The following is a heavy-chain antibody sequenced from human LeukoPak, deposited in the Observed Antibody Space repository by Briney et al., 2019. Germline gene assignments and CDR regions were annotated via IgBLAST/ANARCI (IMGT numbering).Heavy chain of an antibody. J-gene: IGHJ3*02. D-gene: IGHD6-13*01. CDR1: GGSISSYY. Sequence: SETLSLTCTVSGGSISSYYWSWIRQPPGKGLEWIGYIYYSGSTNYNPSLKSRVTISIDTSKNQFSLKVSSVTAEDTAVYYCARVVAAAGTGAFDIWGQGTMVTVSS. V-gene: IGHV4-59*01. CDR2: IYYSGST. CDR3: ARVVAAAGTGAFDI.